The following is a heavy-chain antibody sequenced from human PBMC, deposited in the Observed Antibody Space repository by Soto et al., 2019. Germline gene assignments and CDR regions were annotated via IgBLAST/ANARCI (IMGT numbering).Heavy chain of an antibody. CDR1: GVSITSTDW. CDR2: VSLGGGA. V-gene: IGHV4-4*02. CDR3: AGSTPDTTLKASSI. J-gene: IGHJ4*02. D-gene: IGHD4-4*01. Sequence: QVQLQESGPGLVKPSETLSLSCAVSGVSITSTDWWSWVRQPPGKGLQWIGEVSLGGGANYNPSLKPRVPLSVGNSKNRSSLTLNSVTAAETAVYFCAGSTPDTTLKASSIWGQGTRVTGSS.